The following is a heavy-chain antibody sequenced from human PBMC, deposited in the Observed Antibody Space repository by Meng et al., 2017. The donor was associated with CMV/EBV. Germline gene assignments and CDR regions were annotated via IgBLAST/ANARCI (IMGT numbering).Heavy chain of an antibody. Sequence: SETLSLTCAVYGGSFSGYYWSWIRQPPGKGLEWTGEINHSGSTNYNPSLKSRVTISVDTSKNQFSLKLSSVTAADTAVYYCARGYSSSSVRYSSGWYGSYYYYGMDVWGQGTTVTVSS. J-gene: IGHJ6*02. V-gene: IGHV4-34*01. CDR2: INHSGST. D-gene: IGHD6-19*01. CDR3: ARGYSSSSVRYSSGWYGSYYYYGMDV. CDR1: GGSFSGYY.